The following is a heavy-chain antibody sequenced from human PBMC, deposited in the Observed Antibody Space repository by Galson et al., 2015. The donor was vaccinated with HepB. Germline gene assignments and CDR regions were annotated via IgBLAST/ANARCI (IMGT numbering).Heavy chain of an antibody. V-gene: IGHV3-53*01. D-gene: IGHD1-26*01. CDR3: ARDITKNLVGAGGY. CDR1: GFTVSSNY. CDR2: IYSGGST. J-gene: IGHJ4*02. Sequence: SLRLSCAASGFTVSSNYMSWVRQAPGKGLEWVSVIYSGGSTYYADSVKGRFTISRDNSKNTLYLQMNSLRAEDTAGYYCARDITKNLVGAGGYWGQGTLVTVSS.